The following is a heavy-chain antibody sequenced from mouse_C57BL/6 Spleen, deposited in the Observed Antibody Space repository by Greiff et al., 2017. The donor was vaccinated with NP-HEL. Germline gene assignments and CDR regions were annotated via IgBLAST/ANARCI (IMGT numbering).Heavy chain of an antibody. D-gene: IGHD1-1*01. CDR2: IDPSDSET. J-gene: IGHJ4*01. CDR3: ARSTTVVAYAMDY. CDR1: GYTFTSYW. V-gene: IGHV1-52*01. Sequence: VQLQQPGAELVRPGSSVKLSCKASGYTFTSYWMHWVKQRPIQGLEWIGNIDPSDSETHYNQKFKDKATLTVDKSSSTAYMQLSSLTSEDSAVYYCARSTTVVAYAMDYWGQGTSVTVSS.